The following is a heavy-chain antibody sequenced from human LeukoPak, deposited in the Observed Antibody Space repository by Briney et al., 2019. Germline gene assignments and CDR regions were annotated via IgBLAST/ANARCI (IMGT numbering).Heavy chain of an antibody. CDR3: AGLYDYVWGSYRYNSDAFGI. J-gene: IGHJ3*02. CDR1: GYSFTSYW. V-gene: IGHV5-51*01. D-gene: IGHD3-16*02. Sequence: GESLKISCKGSGYSFTSYWIGWVRQMPGKGLEWMGIIYPGDSDTRYSPSFQGQVTISADKSISTAYLQWSSLKASDTAMYYCAGLYDYVWGSYRYNSDAFGIWGQGTMVTVSS. CDR2: IYPGDSDT.